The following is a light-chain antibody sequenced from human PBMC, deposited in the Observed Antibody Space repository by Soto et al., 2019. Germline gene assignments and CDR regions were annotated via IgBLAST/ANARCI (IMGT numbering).Light chain of an antibody. CDR1: QSIDSG. V-gene: IGKV1-5*03. J-gene: IGKJ1*01. CDR2: KAS. Sequence: DIQMTQSPSTLSASVGDRVTITCRASQSIDSGLAWYQQKPGKAPKLLIYKASTLERGVPLRFSGSGSGTEFTLTITSLQPDDFATYYCQQYNFYWTFGQGTRVEIK. CDR3: QQYNFYWT.